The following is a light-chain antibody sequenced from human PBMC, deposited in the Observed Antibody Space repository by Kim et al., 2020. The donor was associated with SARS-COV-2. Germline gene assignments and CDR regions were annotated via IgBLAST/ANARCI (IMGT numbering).Light chain of an antibody. V-gene: IGKV3-11*01. CDR3: QQRSNWPPIT. CDR1: QSVSSY. Sequence: EIVLTQSPATLSLSPGERATLSCRASQSVSSYLAWYQQKPGQAPSLLIYDASNRATAIPARFSGSGSATDFTLTISSLEPEDFAVYYCQQRSNWPPITFGQGTRLEIK. CDR2: DAS. J-gene: IGKJ5*01.